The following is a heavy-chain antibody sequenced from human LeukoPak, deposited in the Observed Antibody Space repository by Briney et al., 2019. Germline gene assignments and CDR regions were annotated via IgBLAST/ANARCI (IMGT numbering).Heavy chain of an antibody. Sequence: SETLSLTCAVYGGSFSGYYWNWIRQPPGKGLEWIGEINHSGSTNYNPSLKSRVTISVDTSKNQFSLKLSSVTAADTAVYYCARGRYDYVWGSYRSLYYFDYWGQGTLVTVSS. CDR3: ARGRYDYVWGSYRSLYYFDY. CDR2: INHSGST. CDR1: GGSFSGYY. V-gene: IGHV4-34*01. D-gene: IGHD3-16*02. J-gene: IGHJ4*02.